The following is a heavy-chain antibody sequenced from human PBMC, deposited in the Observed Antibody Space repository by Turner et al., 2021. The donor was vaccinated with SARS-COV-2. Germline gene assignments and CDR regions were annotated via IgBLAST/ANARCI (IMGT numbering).Heavy chain of an antibody. V-gene: IGHV2-70*15. CDR1: EFSLSTSGMC. CDR3: ARIPSSLAIDY. CDR2: IDWDDDK. J-gene: IGHJ4*02. D-gene: IGHD2-2*01. Sequence: QATLRESVPALLQPPQTPTLTCPFSEFSLSTSGMCVCCIRQPAGKALEWLARIDWDDDKYYRTSLKTRLIIAKDTSKNQVVLTMTNMDAVETATYYCARIPSSLAIDYWGQGTLVTVSS.